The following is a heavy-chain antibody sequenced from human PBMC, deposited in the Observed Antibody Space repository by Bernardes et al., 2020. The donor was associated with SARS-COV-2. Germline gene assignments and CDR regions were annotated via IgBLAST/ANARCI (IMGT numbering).Heavy chain of an antibody. CDR2: ISRSGRTI. J-gene: IGHJ4*02. Sequence: GGSLILSCAASGFTFSDYYMSWIRQAPGKGLEWVSYISRSGRTIYYADSVKGRFTISRDNAKNSLYLQMNSLRAEDTAVYYCARDRTTVIDYWGQGTLVTVSS. V-gene: IGHV3-11*01. CDR1: GFTFSDYY. CDR3: ARDRTTVIDY. D-gene: IGHD4-17*01.